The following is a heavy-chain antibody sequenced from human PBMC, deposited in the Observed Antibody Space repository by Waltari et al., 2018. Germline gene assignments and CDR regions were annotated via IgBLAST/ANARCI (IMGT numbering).Heavy chain of an antibody. Sequence: QVQLQESGPGLVKPSETLSLTCTVSGGSISSYYWSWIRQPPGKGLEWIGYIYYSGSTNYTPSLKSRVTISVDTSKNQFSLKLSSVTAADTAVYYCASDLLRWFDPWGQGTLVTVSS. CDR2: IYYSGST. V-gene: IGHV4-59*01. CDR1: GGSISSYY. J-gene: IGHJ5*02. D-gene: IGHD3-16*01. CDR3: ASDLLRWFDP.